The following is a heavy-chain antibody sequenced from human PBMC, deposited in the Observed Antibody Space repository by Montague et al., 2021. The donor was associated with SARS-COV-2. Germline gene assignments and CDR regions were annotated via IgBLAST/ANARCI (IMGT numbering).Heavy chain of an antibody. CDR3: ARQFSREKWVDY. D-gene: IGHD1-26*01. Sequence: SETLSLTCTVSGGSISSSSYYWGWFRQPPGKGLEWVGSLNYSGSTYCTPSLKSRVTISVDTSKNQFSLKLSSVTAADTAVYYCARQFSREKWVDYWGQGTLVTVSS. CDR2: LNYSGST. J-gene: IGHJ4*02. CDR1: GGSISSSSYY. V-gene: IGHV4-39*01.